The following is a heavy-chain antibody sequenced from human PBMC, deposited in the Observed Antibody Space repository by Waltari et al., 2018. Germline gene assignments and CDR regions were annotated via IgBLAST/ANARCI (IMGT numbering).Heavy chain of an antibody. CDR3: ARGGWGFSLDY. D-gene: IGHD7-27*01. CDR1: GFSFSSYS. Sequence: EVQLVESGGGLVKPGGSLRLSCAASGFSFSSYSMNWVRQAPGKGLELVSSISSTSTYTHYADSVKGRFTISRDNAKNSLYLQMNSLRGDDTAVYYCARGGWGFSLDYWGQGTLVTFSS. CDR2: ISSTSTYT. V-gene: IGHV3-21*01. J-gene: IGHJ4*02.